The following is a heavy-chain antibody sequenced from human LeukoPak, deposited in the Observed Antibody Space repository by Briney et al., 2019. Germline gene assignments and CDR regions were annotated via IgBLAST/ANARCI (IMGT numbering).Heavy chain of an antibody. CDR1: GFPFSAYW. J-gene: IGHJ5*02. CDR3: AKGSWFDP. V-gene: IGHV3-7*01. Sequence: GGSLRLSCAASGFPFSAYWMIWVRQALGKGLQWVADIKQDGSDKFYVDSVKGRFTISRDNAKNSLYLQMNSLRAEDTAVYYCAKGSWFDPWGQGTLVTVSS. CDR2: IKQDGSDK.